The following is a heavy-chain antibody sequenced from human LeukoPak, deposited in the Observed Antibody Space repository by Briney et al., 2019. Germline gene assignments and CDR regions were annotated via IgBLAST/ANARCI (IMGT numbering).Heavy chain of an antibody. CDR2: ISWNSGSI. V-gene: IGHV3-9*01. J-gene: IGHJ4*02. Sequence: PGGSLRLSCAASGFTFDDYAMHWVRQAPGKGLEWVSGISWNSGSIGYADSVKGRFTISRDNAKNSLYLQMNSLRAEDTALYYCAPLGYCSSTSCPAYWGQETLVTVSS. D-gene: IGHD2-2*01. CDR3: APLGYCSSTSCPAY. CDR1: GFTFDDYA.